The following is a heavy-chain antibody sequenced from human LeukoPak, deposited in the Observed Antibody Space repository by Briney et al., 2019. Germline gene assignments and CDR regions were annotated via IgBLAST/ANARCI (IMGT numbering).Heavy chain of an antibody. V-gene: IGHV1-2*06. CDR2: INPNSGGT. D-gene: IGHD3-22*01. Sequence: ASVKVSCKASGYTFTGFYMHWVRQAPGQGLEWMGRINPNSGGTNYAQRFQGRVTLTRDTSISTAYMELSSLRSDDTAVYYCARGSNYYYDSSADYPRYWGQGTLVTVSS. CDR3: ARGSNYYYDSSADYPRY. J-gene: IGHJ4*02. CDR1: GYTFTGFY.